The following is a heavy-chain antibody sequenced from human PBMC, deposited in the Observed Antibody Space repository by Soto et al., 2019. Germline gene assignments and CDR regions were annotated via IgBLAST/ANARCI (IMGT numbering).Heavy chain of an antibody. CDR1: GYTFTGYY. D-gene: IGHD3-22*01. J-gene: IGHJ4*02. CDR2: INPNSGGT. Sequence: ASVKVSCKASGYTFTGYYMHWVRQAPGQGLEWMGWINPNSGGTNYAQKFQGRVTMTRDTSISTAYMELSRLRSDDTAVYYCASPLFYGSSGYYPPFDYWGQGTLVTVSS. CDR3: ASPLFYGSSGYYPPFDY. V-gene: IGHV1-2*02.